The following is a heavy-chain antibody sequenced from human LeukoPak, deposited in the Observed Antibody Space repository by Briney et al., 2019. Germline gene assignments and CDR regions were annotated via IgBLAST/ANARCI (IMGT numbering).Heavy chain of an antibody. Sequence: ASVKVSCKASGYTFTGYYMHWVRQAPGQGLEWMGWISYNSGGTNYAQKFQGRVTMTRDTFISTAYMELSRLRSDDTAVYYCARSGYIYGLDYWGQGTLVTVSS. CDR3: ARSGYIYGLDY. D-gene: IGHD5-18*01. CDR2: ISYNSGGT. J-gene: IGHJ4*02. V-gene: IGHV1-2*02. CDR1: GYTFTGYY.